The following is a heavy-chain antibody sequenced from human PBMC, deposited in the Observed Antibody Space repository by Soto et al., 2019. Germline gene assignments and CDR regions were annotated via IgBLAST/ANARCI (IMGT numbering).Heavy chain of an antibody. Sequence: SETLSLTCTVSGGSISSYYWSWIRQPAGKGLELIGRIYTSGSTNYSPSLKSRVTMLVDTSKNQFSLKLSSVTAADTAVYYCARDYYGSASYDNYYYYGMDVWGQGTTVTVSS. V-gene: IGHV4-4*07. CDR3: ARDYYGSASYDNYYYYGMDV. J-gene: IGHJ6*02. D-gene: IGHD3-10*01. CDR2: IYTSGST. CDR1: GGSISSYY.